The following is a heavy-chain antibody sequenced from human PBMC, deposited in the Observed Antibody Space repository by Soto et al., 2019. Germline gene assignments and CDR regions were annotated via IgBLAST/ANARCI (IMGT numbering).Heavy chain of an antibody. D-gene: IGHD6-13*01. Sequence: QVQLVQSGAEVKKPGASVKVSCKASGYTFTSYGITWVRQAPGQGLEWMGWISAYNGNTNYAEKLQGRVTMTTDTXTXXAXMXLXSXXXXXTAVYYCARDAPTIAAQDDYWGQGTLVTVSS. V-gene: IGHV1-18*01. CDR3: ARDAPTIAAQDDY. CDR2: ISAYNGNT. J-gene: IGHJ4*02. CDR1: GYTFTSYG.